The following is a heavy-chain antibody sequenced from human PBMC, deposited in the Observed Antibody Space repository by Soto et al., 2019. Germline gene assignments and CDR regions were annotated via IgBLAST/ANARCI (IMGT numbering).Heavy chain of an antibody. CDR1: GGTFSSYT. D-gene: IGHD4-17*01. Sequence: SVKVSCKASGGTFSSYTISWVRQAPGQGLEWMGRIIPILGIANYAQKFQGRVTITADKSTSTAYMELSSLRSEDTAVYYCARDLPPPVQPELNDYGDYGHLTSWFDPWGQGTLVTVSS. CDR2: IIPILGIA. CDR3: ARDLPPPVQPELNDYGDYGHLTSWFDP. J-gene: IGHJ5*02. V-gene: IGHV1-69*04.